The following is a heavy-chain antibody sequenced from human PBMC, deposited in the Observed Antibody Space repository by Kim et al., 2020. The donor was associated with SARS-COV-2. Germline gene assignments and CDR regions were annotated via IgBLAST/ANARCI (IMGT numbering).Heavy chain of an antibody. Sequence: GGSLRLSCAASGFTFSSYWMSWVRQAPGKGLEWVANIKQDGSEKYYVDSVKGRFTISRDNAKNSLYLQMNSLRAEDTAVYYCARERWPVQDAFDIWGQGTMVTVSS. D-gene: IGHD6-19*01. CDR2: IKQDGSEK. CDR3: ARERWPVQDAFDI. J-gene: IGHJ3*02. CDR1: GFTFSSYW. V-gene: IGHV3-7*03.